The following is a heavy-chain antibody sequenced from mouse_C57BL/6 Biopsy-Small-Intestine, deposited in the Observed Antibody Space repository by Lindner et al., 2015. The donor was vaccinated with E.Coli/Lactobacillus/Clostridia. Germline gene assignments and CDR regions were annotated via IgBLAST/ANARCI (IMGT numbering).Heavy chain of an antibody. CDR1: GHAFTNYL. CDR3: ARDRSGGYYAMDY. V-gene: IGHV1-54*01. D-gene: IGHD1-3*01. Sequence: VQLQESGAELVRPGTSVKVSCKASGHAFTNYLIEWVKQRPGQGLEWIGVINPGSGGTNYKEKFKGKATLTADKSSSTAYMQLSSLTSEDSAVYFCARDRSGGYYAMDYWGQGTSVTVSS. J-gene: IGHJ4*01. CDR2: INPGSGGT.